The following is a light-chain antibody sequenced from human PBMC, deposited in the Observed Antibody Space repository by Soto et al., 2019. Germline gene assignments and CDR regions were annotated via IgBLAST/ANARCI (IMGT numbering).Light chain of an antibody. CDR2: GNY. CDR3: QSYDSSLSGFYV. V-gene: IGLV1-40*01. Sequence: SVLSLPPSVSGAPGQRYNISCTGSISNIGAGYDVHWYQQLPGTAPKVLIFGNYNRPSGVPDRFSGSKSGNSASLAITGLQAEDEADYYCQSYDSSLSGFYVFGTGTKVTV. CDR1: ISNIGAGYD. J-gene: IGLJ1*01.